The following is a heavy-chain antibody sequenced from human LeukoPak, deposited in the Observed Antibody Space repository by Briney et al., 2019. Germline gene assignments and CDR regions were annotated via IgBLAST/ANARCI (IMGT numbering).Heavy chain of an antibody. D-gene: IGHD3-22*01. CDR3: AREGWGYNDGRGSFDY. CDR2: IYYSGST. Sequence: RPSETLSLTRTVSGGSISSSSHHWGWIRQPPGKGLEWIGNIYYSGSTFYNPSLKSRVTISVDTSQNQFSLRLSSVTAADTAVYYCAREGWGYNDGRGSFDYWGQGTLVTVSS. J-gene: IGHJ4*02. CDR1: GGSISSSSHH. V-gene: IGHV4-39*02.